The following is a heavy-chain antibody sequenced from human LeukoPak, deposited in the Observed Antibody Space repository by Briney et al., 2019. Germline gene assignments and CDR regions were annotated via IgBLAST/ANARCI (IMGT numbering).Heavy chain of an antibody. Sequence: GGSLRLSCAASGFTFSSYAMSWVRQAPGKGLEWVSAISGSGGSTYYADAVKGRFTISRDNAKKPLYLKMNSLRAEDTAVYYCAKDVVGSGSYYYYGMDVWGKGTTVTVSS. V-gene: IGHV3-23*01. CDR2: ISGSGGST. CDR1: GFTFSSYA. CDR3: AKDVVGSGSYYYYGMDV. D-gene: IGHD6-19*01. J-gene: IGHJ6*04.